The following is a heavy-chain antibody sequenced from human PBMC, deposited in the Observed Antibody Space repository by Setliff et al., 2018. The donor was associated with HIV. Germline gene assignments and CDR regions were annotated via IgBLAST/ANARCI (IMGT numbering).Heavy chain of an antibody. D-gene: IGHD6-6*01. CDR1: GGSISSSVYY. CDR2: INYSGST. J-gene: IGHJ4*02. V-gene: IGHV4-39*01. Sequence: PSETLSLTCTVSGGSISSSVYYWGWIRQPPGKGLEWIGSINYSGSTYQNPSLKSRVTISVDTSKNQYSLKLSSVTAADTAVYYCARLAASIAARRRFDYWGQGTLVTVSS. CDR3: ARLAASIAARRRFDY.